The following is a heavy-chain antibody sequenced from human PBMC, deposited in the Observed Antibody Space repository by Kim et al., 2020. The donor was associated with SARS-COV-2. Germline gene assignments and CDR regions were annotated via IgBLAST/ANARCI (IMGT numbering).Heavy chain of an antibody. CDR3: ARHPLRLLWFGALGDFDY. CDR1: GASIRSSNYF. Sequence: SETLSLTCAVSGASIRSSNYFWGWIRQPPGKGLEWIGSIDYTGNTHHNPSLRSRVTISMDTSKNQFSLNLTSVTAADTSLYYCARHPLRLLWFGALGDFDYWGQGTLVTVSS. V-gene: IGHV4-39*01. J-gene: IGHJ4*02. CDR2: IDYTGNT. D-gene: IGHD3-10*01.